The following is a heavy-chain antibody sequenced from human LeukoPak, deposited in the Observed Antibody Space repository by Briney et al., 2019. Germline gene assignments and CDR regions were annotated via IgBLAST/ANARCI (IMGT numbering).Heavy chain of an antibody. CDR1: GYTFTGYY. D-gene: IGHD3-10*01. V-gene: IGHV1-2*02. Sequence: GASVKVSCKASGYTFTGYYMHWVRQAPGQGLEWTGWINPNSGGTNYAQKFQGRVTMTRDTSISTAYMELSRLRSDDTAVYYCASADWFGDYSWEYFQHWGQGTLVTVSS. CDR2: INPNSGGT. J-gene: IGHJ1*01. CDR3: ASADWFGDYSWEYFQH.